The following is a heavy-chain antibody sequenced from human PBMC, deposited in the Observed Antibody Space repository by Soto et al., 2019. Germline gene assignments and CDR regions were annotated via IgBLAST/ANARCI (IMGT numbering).Heavy chain of an antibody. CDR3: ARQGSSWYNSYGMDV. V-gene: IGHV4-39*01. CDR2: IYYTGST. CDR1: GGSIRSSSYY. J-gene: IGHJ6*02. Sequence: LSLTCTVSGGSIRSSSYYWGWIRQPPGKGLEWIGSIYYTGSTYYSPSLRSRVSISVDTSKNQFSLKLTSVTAADTAVFYCARQGSSWYNSYGMDVWGQGTTVTVSS. D-gene: IGHD6-13*01.